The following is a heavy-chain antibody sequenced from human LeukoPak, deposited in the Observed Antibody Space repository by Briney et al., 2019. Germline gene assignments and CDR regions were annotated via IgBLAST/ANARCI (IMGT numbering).Heavy chain of an antibody. CDR1: GFTFSSYS. D-gene: IGHD3-22*01. CDR2: IKQDGSEK. Sequence: GGSLRLSCAASGFTFSSYSMNWVRQAPGKGLERVANIKQDGSEKYYVDSVKGRFTISRDNAKNSLYLQMNSLRAEDTAVYYCARTYYYDSSGYGFYDYWGQGTLVTVSS. J-gene: IGHJ4*02. V-gene: IGHV3-7*01. CDR3: ARTYYYDSSGYGFYDY.